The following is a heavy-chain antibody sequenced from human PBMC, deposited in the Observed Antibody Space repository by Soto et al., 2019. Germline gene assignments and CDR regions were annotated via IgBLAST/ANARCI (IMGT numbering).Heavy chain of an antibody. J-gene: IGHJ4*02. CDR3: ARAGSENDY. CDR2: IKQDGSER. Sequence: EVQLVESGGGLVQPGGSLRLSCAASGFTFSNYWRSWVRQAPGKGLEWVANIKQDGSERNYVDSVKGRFTIARDNAKNSLYLQLNSLRAGDTAVYYCARAGSENDYWGQGTLVTVSS. CDR1: GFTFSNYW. D-gene: IGHD3-10*01. V-gene: IGHV3-7*05.